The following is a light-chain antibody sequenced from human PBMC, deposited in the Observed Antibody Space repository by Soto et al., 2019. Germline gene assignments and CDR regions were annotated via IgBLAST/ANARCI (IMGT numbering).Light chain of an antibody. J-gene: IGLJ1*01. CDR3: AAWDDSLNGLA. CDR2: NNN. Sequence: QSVLTQPPSASGTPGQRVTISCSGSSSNIGSNTVNWYQQLPGTAPKLLIYNNNQRPSGVPDRYSGSKCVTSASLAISGLNSEDEADYYCAAWDDSLNGLAFGTGTQLTGL. CDR1: SSNIGSNT. V-gene: IGLV1-44*01.